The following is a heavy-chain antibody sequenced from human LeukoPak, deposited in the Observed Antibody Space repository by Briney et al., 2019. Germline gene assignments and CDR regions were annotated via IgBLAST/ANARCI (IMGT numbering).Heavy chain of an antibody. J-gene: IGHJ5*02. V-gene: IGHV1-2*02. CDR3: ARVPLTTSGWFDP. D-gene: IGHD4-11*01. CDR1: GYTFTDYY. Sequence: ASVKVSCKASGYTFTDYYMHWVRQAPGQGLEWMGWINPNSGGTNYAQKFQGRVTMTRDTSISTAYMELSRLRSDDTAVYYCARVPLTTSGWFDPWGQGTLVTVSS. CDR2: INPNSGGT.